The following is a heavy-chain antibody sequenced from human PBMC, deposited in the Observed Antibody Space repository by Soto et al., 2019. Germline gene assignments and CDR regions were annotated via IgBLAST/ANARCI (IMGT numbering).Heavy chain of an antibody. CDR1: GGSFSGYY. D-gene: IGHD2-15*01. CDR2: INHSGST. CDR3: ARREVVVVVAATGPYFDY. V-gene: IGHV4-34*01. J-gene: IGHJ4*02. Sequence: SETLSLTCAVYGGSFSGYYWSWIRQPPGKGLEWIGEINHSGSTNYNPSLKSRVTISVDTSKNQFSLKLSSVTAADTAAYYCARREVVVVVAATGPYFDYWGQGTLVTVSS.